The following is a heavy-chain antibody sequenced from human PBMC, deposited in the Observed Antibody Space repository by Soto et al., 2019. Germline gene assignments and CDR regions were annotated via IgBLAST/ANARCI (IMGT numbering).Heavy chain of an antibody. CDR1: GYTFTRYY. J-gene: IGHJ1*01. CDR2: INPSGGST. D-gene: IGHD3-16*01. Sequence: VKVSCKASGYTFTRYYMHWVRQAPGQGLEWMGIINPSGGSTTYAQKFQGRVTMTRDTSTSTVYMELSSLRSEDTAVYYCARTLTPNPAEYFQHWGQGTLVTVSS. V-gene: IGHV1-46*03. CDR3: ARTLTPNPAEYFQH.